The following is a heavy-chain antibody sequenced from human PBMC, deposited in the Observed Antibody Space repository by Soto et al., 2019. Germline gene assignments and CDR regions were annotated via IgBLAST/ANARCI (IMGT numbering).Heavy chain of an antibody. CDR3: ARGGGTYGSYYYAMDV. V-gene: IGHV3-74*01. J-gene: IGHJ6*02. CDR2: INSDGSST. Sequence: EVQLVESGGGLVQPGGSLRLSCAASGFTFSTYWMHWVRQAPGKGLVWVSRINSDGSSTNYADSVKGRFTISRDNAKNTLFLQNNSLRAEDTAVYYGARGGGTYGSYYYAMDVWGQGTTVTVSS. D-gene: IGHD3-10*01. CDR1: GFTFSTYW.